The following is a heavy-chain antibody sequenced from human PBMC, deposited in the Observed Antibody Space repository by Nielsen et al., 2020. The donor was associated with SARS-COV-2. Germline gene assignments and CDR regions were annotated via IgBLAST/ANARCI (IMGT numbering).Heavy chain of an antibody. J-gene: IGHJ4*02. CDR2: IAYDGRNR. CDR1: GFPLRSYT. Sequence: GGSLRLSCAPPGFPLRSYTFHWVRQAPGKGLEWVEVIAYDGRNRYYADFGEGRLTISRDNSKITLYLQMNSLRAESPAVYYCARGGKRFDSSGYFSPDYCGQGTLVTVSS. CDR3: ARGGKRFDSSGYFSPDY. D-gene: IGHD3-22*01. V-gene: IGHV3-30*04.